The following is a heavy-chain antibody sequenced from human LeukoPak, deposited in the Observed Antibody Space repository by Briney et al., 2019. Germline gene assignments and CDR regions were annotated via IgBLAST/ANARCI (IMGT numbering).Heavy chain of an antibody. CDR3: VRDYQFIQEV. CDR1: GFTFSNYW. Sequence: GGSLRLSCVASGFTFSNYWMLWVRQAPGKGLMWVSLISTDGKGTRYAESVKGRFTISRDNAKNALYLQMDILRVEDTALYFCVRDYQFIQEVWGQGTTVTVSS. D-gene: IGHD2-2*01. CDR2: ISTDGKGT. V-gene: IGHV3-74*01. J-gene: IGHJ6*02.